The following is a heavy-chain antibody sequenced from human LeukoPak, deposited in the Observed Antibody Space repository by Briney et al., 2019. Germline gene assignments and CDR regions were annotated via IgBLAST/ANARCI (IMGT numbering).Heavy chain of an antibody. J-gene: IGHJ4*02. CDR2: ITSSGGTI. CDR3: ARSGSFSGWYGVSFDY. CDR1: GFTFSSYE. D-gene: IGHD6-19*01. Sequence: PGGSLRLSCAASGFTFSSYEMNWVRQAPGKGLEWVSYITSSGGTIYYADSVKGQFTISRDNAKNSLYLQLISLRAEDTAVYYCARSGSFSGWYGVSFDYWGQGTLVTVSS. V-gene: IGHV3-48*03.